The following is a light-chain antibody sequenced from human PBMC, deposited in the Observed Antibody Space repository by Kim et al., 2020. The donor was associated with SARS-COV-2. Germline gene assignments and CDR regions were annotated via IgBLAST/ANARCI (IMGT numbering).Light chain of an antibody. J-gene: IGLJ2*01. CDR2: FDS. Sequence: SYELTQPPSVSEAPGKTASITCGGDNSGSKSVNWYQQRPGQAPVVVIYFDSDRPSGIPERFSGSNSGNTATLSISRVEAGDEAEYYCQVWDSISAHVVFGGGTKLTVL. CDR1: NSGSKS. V-gene: IGLV3-21*04. CDR3: QVWDSISAHVV.